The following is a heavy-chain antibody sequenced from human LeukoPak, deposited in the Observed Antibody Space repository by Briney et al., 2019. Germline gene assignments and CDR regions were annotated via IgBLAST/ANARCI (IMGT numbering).Heavy chain of an antibody. J-gene: IGHJ6*03. V-gene: IGHV4-4*09. CDR3: ARLFNYYMDV. CDR1: GGSISSYY. CDR2: IYTSGST. Sequence: SETLSLTCTVSGGSISSYYWSWIRQPPGKGLEWIGYIYTSGSTNYNPSLKSRVTISVDTSKNQFSLKLSSVTAADTAVYYCARLFNYYMDVWGKGTTVTVSS.